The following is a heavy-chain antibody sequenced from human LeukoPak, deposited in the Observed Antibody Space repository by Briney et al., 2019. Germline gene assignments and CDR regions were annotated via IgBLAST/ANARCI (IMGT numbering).Heavy chain of an antibody. CDR3: ARVRGYSYGYSDY. V-gene: IGHV4-39*07. CDR2: IHHSGST. J-gene: IGHJ4*02. CDR1: GGSISSSSYY. Sequence: SETLSLTCTVSGGSISSSSYYWGWIRQPPGKGLERIGSIHHSGSTYYNPSLKSRVTISVDTSKNQFSLKLSSVTAADTAGYYCARVRGYSYGYSDYCGRGTLVTVSS. D-gene: IGHD5-18*01.